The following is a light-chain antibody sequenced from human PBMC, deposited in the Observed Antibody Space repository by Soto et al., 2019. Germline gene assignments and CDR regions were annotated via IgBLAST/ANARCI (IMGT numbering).Light chain of an antibody. CDR1: SSYVGGYNY. CDR2: DVS. Sequence: QSGLTQPASVSGSPGQSITISCTGTSSYVGGYNYVSWYQQHPGKAPKLMIYDVSNRPSGVSNRFSGSKSGNTASLTISGLQAEDEADYYCSSYTSSSTYVFGTGTKATVL. V-gene: IGLV2-14*01. J-gene: IGLJ1*01. CDR3: SSYTSSSTYV.